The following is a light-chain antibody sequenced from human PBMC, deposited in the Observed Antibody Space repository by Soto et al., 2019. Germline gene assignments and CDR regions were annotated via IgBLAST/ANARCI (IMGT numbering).Light chain of an antibody. J-gene: IGKJ5*01. V-gene: IGKV3-20*01. CDR3: QQQGSSAPIT. CDR1: QSVSSSY. CDR2: TAS. Sequence: EIVLTQSPGTLSLSPGERATLPCRASQSVSSSYLDWYQQKPGQGPRLLIHTASSRATDLPDRFTGSGSGTDTTLTISRLEPEAFTVYYCQQQGSSAPITFGQGTPLE.